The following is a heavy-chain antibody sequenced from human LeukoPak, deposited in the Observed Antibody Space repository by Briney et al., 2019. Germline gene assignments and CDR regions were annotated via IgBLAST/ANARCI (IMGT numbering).Heavy chain of an antibody. CDR3: AKFSGWDYFYYYLDV. Sequence: PGGSLRLSCAASGFTFSSYWMSWVRQAPGKGLGWVANIKQDGSERYYVNSVKGRFTISRDNAKNSLYLQMNSLRAEDSAVYYCAKFSGWDYFYYYLDVWGKGTTVTVSS. D-gene: IGHD6-19*01. J-gene: IGHJ6*03. CDR2: IKQDGSER. CDR1: GFTFSSYW. V-gene: IGHV3-7*03.